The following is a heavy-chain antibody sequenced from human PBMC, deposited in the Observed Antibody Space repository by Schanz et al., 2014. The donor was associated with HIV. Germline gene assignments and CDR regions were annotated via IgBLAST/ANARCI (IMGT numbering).Heavy chain of an antibody. D-gene: IGHD2-2*01. V-gene: IGHV1-8*02. Sequence: QVQLVQSGAEVKKPGASVRVSCKASGYTFTTYYIHWVRQAPGQGLEWMGWMNPNSGYTGYAQKFQGRVTMTRHTPTSTAYMELSSLRSDDTAVYYCARMSPSSTSYGDAFDVWGQGTMITVSS. CDR1: GYTFTTYY. CDR3: ARMSPSSTSYGDAFDV. J-gene: IGHJ3*01. CDR2: MNPNSGYT.